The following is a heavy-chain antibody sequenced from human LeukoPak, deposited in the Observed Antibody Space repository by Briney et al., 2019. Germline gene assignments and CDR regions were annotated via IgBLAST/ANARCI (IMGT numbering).Heavy chain of an antibody. CDR2: INHSGST. V-gene: IGHV4-34*01. CDR1: GGSFSGYC. D-gene: IGHD2-21*02. Sequence: SETLSLTCAVYGGSFSGYCWSWIRQPPGKGLEWIGEINHSGSTNYNPSLKSRVTISVDTSKNQFSLKLSSVTAADTAVYYCARLSAYCGGDCYPVIDYWGQGTLVTVSS. J-gene: IGHJ4*02. CDR3: ARLSAYCGGDCYPVIDY.